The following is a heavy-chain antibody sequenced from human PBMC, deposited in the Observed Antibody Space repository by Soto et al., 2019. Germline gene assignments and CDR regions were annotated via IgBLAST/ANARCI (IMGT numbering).Heavy chain of an antibody. D-gene: IGHD2-2*01. CDR3: AKDNQIVVVPAAPFDY. J-gene: IGHJ4*02. CDR2: ISGSGGST. Sequence: EVQLLESGGGLVQPGGSLRLSCAASGFTFSSYAMSWVRQAPGKGLEWVSAISGSGGSTYYADSVKGRFTISRDNSKNTLYLQMNSLRAEDTAVYYCAKDNQIVVVPAAPFDYWGQGTLVTVSS. CDR1: GFTFSSYA. V-gene: IGHV3-23*01.